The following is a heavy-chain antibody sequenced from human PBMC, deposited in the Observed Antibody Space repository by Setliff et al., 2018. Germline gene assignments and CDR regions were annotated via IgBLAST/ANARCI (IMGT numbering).Heavy chain of an antibody. D-gene: IGHD6-13*01. CDR2: INAGNGNT. CDR3: ARDRAYSSSWFLWFDP. V-gene: IGHV1-3*01. CDR1: GYTFTNYA. Sequence: ASVKVSCKASGYTFTNYAIHWVRQAPGQRLEWMGWINAGNGNTKYSQKFQGRVTITRDTSASTAYMELSSLRSEDTAVYYCARDRAYSSSWFLWFDPWGQGTLVTVSS. J-gene: IGHJ5*02.